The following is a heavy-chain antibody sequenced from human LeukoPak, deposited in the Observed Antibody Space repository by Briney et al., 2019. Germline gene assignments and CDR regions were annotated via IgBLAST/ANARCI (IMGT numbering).Heavy chain of an antibody. CDR1: GGSISSYY. J-gene: IGHJ3*02. V-gene: IGHV4-59*01. CDR3: ASWGLRAHAFDI. D-gene: IGHD1-26*01. CDR2: IYYSGST. Sequence: PSETLSLTCTVSGGSISSYYWSWIRQPPGKGLEWIGYIYYSGSTNYNPSLKSRVTISVDTSKNQFSLKLSSVTAADTAVYYCASWGLRAHAFDIWGQGTMVTVSS.